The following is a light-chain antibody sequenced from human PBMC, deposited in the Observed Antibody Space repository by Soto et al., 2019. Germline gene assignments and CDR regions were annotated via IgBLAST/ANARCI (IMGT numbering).Light chain of an antibody. CDR2: GAA. V-gene: IGKV3-20*01. J-gene: IGKJ1*01. Sequence: ETVLTQYPVTLALSPGERATLQCRASESIGKNYLAWYHQRPGRAPRLLIDGAATRVAGIPDRVFGSGSVTFFTLTIDRVEPEDFGVYYCQQYGNFPRTFGQGTKVEV. CDR1: ESIGKNY. CDR3: QQYGNFPRT.